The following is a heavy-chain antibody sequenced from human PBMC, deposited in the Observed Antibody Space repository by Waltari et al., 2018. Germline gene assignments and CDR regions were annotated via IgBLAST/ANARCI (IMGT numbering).Heavy chain of an antibody. CDR2: IRYDGSNK. V-gene: IGHV3-30*02. D-gene: IGHD2-2*01. Sequence: QGQLVASGGGEVQRGGSRRPSCAASGLTLCSYGLPCARQARGRGLEWVAFIRYDGSNKYYADSVKGRFTISRDNSKNTLYLQMNSLRAEDTAVYYCAKDGQDIVVGYYYYMDVWGKGTTVTISS. J-gene: IGHJ6*03. CDR3: AKDGQDIVVGYYYYMDV. CDR1: GLTLCSYG.